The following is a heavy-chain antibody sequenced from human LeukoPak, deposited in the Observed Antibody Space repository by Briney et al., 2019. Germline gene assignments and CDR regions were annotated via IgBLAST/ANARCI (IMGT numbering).Heavy chain of an antibody. CDR2: IYYSGST. J-gene: IGHJ5*02. D-gene: IGHD5-18*01. V-gene: IGHV4-59*08. Sequence: SETLSLTCTVSSGSISSYSWSWIQQPPGKGLEWIGYIYYSGSTSYNPSLKSRVTISVDTSKNQFSLQVRSVTAADTDVYYCARHGYSYGFWFDPWGQGTLVTVSS. CDR3: ARHGYSYGFWFDP. CDR1: SGSISSYS.